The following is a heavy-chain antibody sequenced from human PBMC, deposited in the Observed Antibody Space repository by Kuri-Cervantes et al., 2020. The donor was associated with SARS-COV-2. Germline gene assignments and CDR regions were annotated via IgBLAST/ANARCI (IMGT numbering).Heavy chain of an antibody. CDR1: GGSISSSSYY. CDR3: AGEGAVAGRGYFDY. CDR2: IYYSGST. D-gene: IGHD6-19*01. V-gene: IGHV4-61*01. J-gene: IGHJ4*01. Sequence: GSLRLSCTVSGGSISSSSYYWGWIRQPPGKGLEWIGYIYYSGSTNYNPSLKSRVTISVDTSKNQFSLKLSSVTAADTAVYYCAGEGAVAGRGYFDYWGHGTLVTVSS.